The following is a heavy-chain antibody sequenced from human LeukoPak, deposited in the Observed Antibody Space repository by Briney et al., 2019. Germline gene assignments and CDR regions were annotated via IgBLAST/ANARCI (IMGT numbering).Heavy chain of an antibody. J-gene: IGHJ6*03. CDR1: GGSISSSSYY. Sequence: PSETLSLTCTVSGGSISSSSYYWGWIRQPPGKGLEWIGSIYYSGSTYYNPSLKSRVTISVDTSKNQFSLKLSSVTAADTAVYYCARLTLDQKYQAFRRVPADKLVGYYYYMDVWGKGTTVTVSS. CDR2: IYYSGST. V-gene: IGHV4-39*01. CDR3: ARLTLDQKYQAFRRVPADKLVGYYYYMDV. D-gene: IGHD2-2*01.